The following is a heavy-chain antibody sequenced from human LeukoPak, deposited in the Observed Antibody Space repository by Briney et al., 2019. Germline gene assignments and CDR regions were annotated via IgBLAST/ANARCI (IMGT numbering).Heavy chain of an antibody. J-gene: IGHJ4*02. CDR2: ISSSSTI. CDR1: GFTFSSYS. V-gene: IGHV3-48*01. Sequence: GGSLRLSCAASGFTFSSYSMNWVRQAPGKGLEWVSYISSSSTIYYADSVKGRFTISRDNAKNSLYLQMNSLRAEDTAVYYCARGVNFDYWGQGTLVTVSS. D-gene: IGHD4-11*01. CDR3: ARGVNFDY.